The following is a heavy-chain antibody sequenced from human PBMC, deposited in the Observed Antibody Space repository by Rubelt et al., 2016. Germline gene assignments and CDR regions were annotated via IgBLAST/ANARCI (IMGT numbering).Heavy chain of an antibody. Sequence: QVQLQESGPGLVKPSETLSLTCTVSGYSISSGYYWGWIRPPPGKGLEWLGSIYPSGSTYSNPSLKSRVTIYVDTSKNQFALKRSSVTGADTAVECCARRTNYGENVGYLWGQGTLVTVSS. D-gene: IGHD4-17*01. V-gene: IGHV4-38-2*02. CDR1: GYSISSGYY. CDR2: IYPSGST. J-gene: IGHJ5*02. CDR3: ARRTNYGENVGYL.